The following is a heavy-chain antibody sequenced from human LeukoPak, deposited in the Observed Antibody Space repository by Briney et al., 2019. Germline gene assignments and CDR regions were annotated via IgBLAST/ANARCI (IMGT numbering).Heavy chain of an antibody. J-gene: IGHJ4*02. Sequence: PGGSLRLSCAASGFTFSSYGMHWVRQAPGKGLEWVAVISYDGSNKYYADSVKGRFTISRDNSKNTLYLQMNSLRAEDTAVYYCAKDRWLYPDYWGQGTLVTVSS. CDR3: AKDRWLYPDY. D-gene: IGHD2-2*02. V-gene: IGHV3-30*18. CDR1: GFTFSSYG. CDR2: ISYDGSNK.